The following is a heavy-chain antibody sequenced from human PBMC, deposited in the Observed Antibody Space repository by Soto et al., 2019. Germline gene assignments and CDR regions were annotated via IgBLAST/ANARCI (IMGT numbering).Heavy chain of an antibody. J-gene: IGHJ6*02. D-gene: IGHD6-13*01. CDR1: GGSISSSSYY. CDR3: ARNHSSSWYVYYYYYGMDV. Sequence: PSETLSLTSPVSGGSISSSSYYWGWIRQPPGKGLEWIGSIYYSGSTYYNPSLKSRVTISVDTSKNQFSLKLSSVTAADTAVYYCARNHSSSWYVYYYYYGMDVWGQGTTVTVSS. CDR2: IYYSGST. V-gene: IGHV4-39*01.